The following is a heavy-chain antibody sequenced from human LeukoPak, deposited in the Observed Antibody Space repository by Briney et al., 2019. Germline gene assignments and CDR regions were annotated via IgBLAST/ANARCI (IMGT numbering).Heavy chain of an antibody. CDR2: INTGTGNP. CDR3: ASFGAHSFDY. V-gene: IGHV7-4-1*02. Sequence: ASVKVSCKTSGYSFTSYAMNWVRQAPGQGLEFMGWINTGTGNPTYAQGFTGRFVFSLDTSVSTAYLQISTLKPEDAAVYYCASFGAHSFDYWGQGTLVTVSS. J-gene: IGHJ4*02. D-gene: IGHD3-10*01. CDR1: GYSFTSYA.